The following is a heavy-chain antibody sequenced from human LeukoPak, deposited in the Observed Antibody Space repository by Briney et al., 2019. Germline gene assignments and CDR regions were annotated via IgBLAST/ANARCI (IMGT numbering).Heavy chain of an antibody. Sequence: GGSLRLSCAASGFTFRNYVIHWVRQAPGKGLEWVAVTSSDLNVKLYADSVKGRFTISRDNSRSTLYLQINSLRPEDTAIYYCAREGYYGSGSPPSLYFDYWGQGTLVTVSS. V-gene: IGHV3-30-3*01. D-gene: IGHD3-10*01. CDR3: AREGYYGSGSPPSLYFDY. CDR1: GFTFRNYV. J-gene: IGHJ4*02. CDR2: TSSDLNVK.